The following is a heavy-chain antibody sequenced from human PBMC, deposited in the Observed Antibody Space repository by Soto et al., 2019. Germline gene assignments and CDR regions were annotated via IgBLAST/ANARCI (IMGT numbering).Heavy chain of an antibody. CDR2: INPNSGGT. CDR3: ATAGKDGEHYFDY. J-gene: IGHJ4*02. V-gene: IGHV1-2*04. CDR1: GYTFTGYY. D-gene: IGHD3-10*01. Sequence: QVQLVQSGAEVKKPGASVKVSCKASGYTFTGYYMHWVRQAPGQGLEWMGWINPNSGGTNYAQKFQGWVTMTRDTSISKAYRELSRLSSDDTAVYYCATAGKDGEHYFDYWGQGTLVIVSS.